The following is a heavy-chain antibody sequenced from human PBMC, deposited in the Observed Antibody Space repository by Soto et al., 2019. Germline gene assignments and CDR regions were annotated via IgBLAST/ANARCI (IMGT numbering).Heavy chain of an antibody. D-gene: IGHD3-16*01. Sequence: PSETLSLTCTVSGGSISSGGYYWSWIHQHPGKGLEWIGYIYYSGSTYYNPSLKSRVTISVDTSKNQFSLKLSSVTAADTAVYYCARCGFPEYYDYVWGSSYPFRYYYYGMSVWGQGTTVTGSS. CDR3: ARCGFPEYYDYVWGSSYPFRYYYYGMSV. CDR1: GGSISSGGYY. V-gene: IGHV4-31*03. CDR2: IYYSGST. J-gene: IGHJ6*02.